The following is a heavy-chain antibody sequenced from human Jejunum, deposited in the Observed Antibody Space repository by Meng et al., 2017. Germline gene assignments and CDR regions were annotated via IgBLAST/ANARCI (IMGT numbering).Heavy chain of an antibody. Sequence: GGPLRFSCTTSGFTFSNYAMNWVRQAPGRGLEWVAGISASGVHTFYADSVKGRFTISRDDSNDTVYVQMNGLRAEDAALYYCAKSQGQYHHHYGMDVWGRGTMVTVSS. CDR2: ISASGVHT. D-gene: IGHD1-14*01. CDR1: GFTFSNYA. V-gene: IGHV3-23*01. CDR3: AKSQGQYHHHYGMDV. J-gene: IGHJ6*02.